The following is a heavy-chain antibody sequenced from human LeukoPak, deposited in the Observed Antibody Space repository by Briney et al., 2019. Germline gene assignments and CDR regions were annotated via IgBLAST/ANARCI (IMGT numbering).Heavy chain of an antibody. CDR3: ARDATRSSGWYGSCEY. J-gene: IGHJ4*02. Sequence: PGGSLRLSCTGSGFTFNDYYMSWVRQAPGKGLEWLSFISAGGYPIYYADSVKGRFTISRDNAKNSLYLQMNSLRAEDTAVYYCARDATRSSGWYGSCEYWGQGTLVTVSS. D-gene: IGHD6-19*01. CDR1: GFTFNDYY. CDR2: ISAGGYPI. V-gene: IGHV3-11*04.